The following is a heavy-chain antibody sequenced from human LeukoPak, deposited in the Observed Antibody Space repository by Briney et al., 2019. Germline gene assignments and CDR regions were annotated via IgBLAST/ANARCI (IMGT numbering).Heavy chain of an antibody. CDR3: ARAEGSSRPFDY. CDR2: IYYLGST. J-gene: IGHJ4*02. CDR1: GGSIGTYY. V-gene: IGHV4-59*01. Sequence: SETLSPTCTVSGGSIGTYYWSWIRQPPGKGLEWIGFIYYLGSTNYNPFLKSRVTISVDTSKNHFSLMLSSVTAADTAVYYCARAEGSSRPFDYWGQGTLVTVSS. D-gene: IGHD6-13*01.